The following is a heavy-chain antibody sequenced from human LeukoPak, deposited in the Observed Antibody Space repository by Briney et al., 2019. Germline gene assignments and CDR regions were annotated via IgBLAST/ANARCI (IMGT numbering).Heavy chain of an antibody. V-gene: IGHV7-4-1*02. D-gene: IGHD3-10*01. CDR3: ARDPPLLYGSGSYLFY. Sequence: GASVKVSCKAFGYTFTSYAMNWVRQAPGQGREWMGWINTNTGSPTYAQGFTGRFVFSLDTSVSTAYLQISSLKSEDTAVYYCARDPPLLYGSGSYLFYWGQGTLVTVSS. CDR1: GYTFTSYA. CDR2: INTNTGSP. J-gene: IGHJ4*02.